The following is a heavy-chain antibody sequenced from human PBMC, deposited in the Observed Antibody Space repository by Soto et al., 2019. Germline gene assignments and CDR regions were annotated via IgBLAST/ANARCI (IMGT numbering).Heavy chain of an antibody. Sequence: ASVXVSFRASGGTFSIYAISCLRQAPGQGLDRMGGIIPTFGTANYAQKFQGRVTIKADKSTSTAYMELSSLRSEDTDVYYCASSINKGGAFDIWGQGTMV. J-gene: IGHJ3*02. CDR1: GGTFSIYA. D-gene: IGHD1-26*01. CDR3: ASSINKGGAFDI. V-gene: IGHV1-69*06. CDR2: IIPTFGTA.